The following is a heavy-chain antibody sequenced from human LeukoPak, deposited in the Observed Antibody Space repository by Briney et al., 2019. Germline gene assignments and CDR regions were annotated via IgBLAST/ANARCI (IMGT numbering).Heavy chain of an antibody. J-gene: IGHJ4*02. CDR3: ARGSRRYYFDY. Sequence: SETLSLTCAVYGGSFSGYYWSWIRQPPGKGLEWIGEINHSGSTNYNPSLKSRVTISVDTSKNQFSLKLSSVTAADTAVYYCARGSRRYYFDYWGQGTLVTVSS. V-gene: IGHV4-34*01. CDR2: INHSGST. CDR1: GGSFSGYY.